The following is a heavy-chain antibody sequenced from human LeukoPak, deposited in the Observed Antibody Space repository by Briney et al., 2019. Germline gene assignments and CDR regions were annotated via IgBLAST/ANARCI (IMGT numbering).Heavy chain of an antibody. V-gene: IGHV4-39*01. CDR3: ARHVGPRVYRDYYYGMDV. J-gene: IGHJ6*02. Sequence: SETLSLTCTVSGGSISSSSYYWGWIRQPPGKGLEWIGSIYYSGSTYYNPSLKRRVTISVDTSKNQFSLKLSSVTAADTAVYYCARHVGPRVYRDYYYGMDVWGQGTTVTVSS. CDR1: GGSISSSSYY. D-gene: IGHD6-13*01. CDR2: IYYSGST.